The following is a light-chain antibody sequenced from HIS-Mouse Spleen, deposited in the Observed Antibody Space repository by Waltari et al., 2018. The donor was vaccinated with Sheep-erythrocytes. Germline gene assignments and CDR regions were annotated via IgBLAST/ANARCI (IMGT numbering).Light chain of an antibody. V-gene: IGLV3-1*01. Sequence: SYELTQPPSVSVSPGQTASITCSGDKLGDKYACWYHQKPGQSPVLVISQDRKRPSGIPERFSGSNSGNTATLTISGTQAMDEADYYCQAWDSSTVVFGGGTKLTVL. CDR2: QDR. CDR3: QAWDSSTVV. J-gene: IGLJ2*01. CDR1: KLGDKY.